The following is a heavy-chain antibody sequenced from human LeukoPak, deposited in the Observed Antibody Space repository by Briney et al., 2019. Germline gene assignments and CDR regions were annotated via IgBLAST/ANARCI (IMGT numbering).Heavy chain of an antibody. V-gene: IGHV4-59*08. J-gene: IGHJ2*01. CDR3: ARYGGNSAWYFEL. Sequence: SETLSLTCTVSGGSISSYYWSWIRQPPGKGLEWIGYIYYSGSTNYNPSLKSRVTISVDTSKNQFSLKLSSVTAADTAVYYCARYGGNSAWYFELWGRGTLVTVSS. D-gene: IGHD4-23*01. CDR1: GGSISSYY. CDR2: IYYSGST.